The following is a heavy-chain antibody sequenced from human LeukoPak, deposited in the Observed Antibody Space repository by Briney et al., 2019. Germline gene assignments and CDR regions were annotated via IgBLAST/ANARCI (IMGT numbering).Heavy chain of an antibody. J-gene: IGHJ4*02. D-gene: IGHD2-8*02. CDR1: GFTSNSYA. CDR3: ARSGANDGGVLDY. Sequence: GGSLRLSCAASGFTSNSYAMHWVRQAPGKGLEWVAVIWYDGSNKYYADSVKGRFTISRDNSKNTLYLQMNSLRAEDTAVYYCARSGANDGGVLDYWGQGTLVTVSS. V-gene: IGHV3-33*01. CDR2: IWYDGSNK.